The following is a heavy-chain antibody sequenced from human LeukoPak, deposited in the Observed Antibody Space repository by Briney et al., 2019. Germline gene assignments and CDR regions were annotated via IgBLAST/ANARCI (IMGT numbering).Heavy chain of an antibody. V-gene: IGHV3-30*02. D-gene: IGHD3-16*01. CDR3: AKDSLADIDY. J-gene: IGHJ4*02. CDR1: GFIFSTYG. Sequence: GGSLRLSCAASGFIFSTYGMYWVRQAPGKGLEWVAFIRHDGSIKNYADPVKGRPTISRDNSKNTLYLQMNSLRAEDTAVYYCAKDSLADIDYWGQGTLVTVSS. CDR2: IRHDGSIK.